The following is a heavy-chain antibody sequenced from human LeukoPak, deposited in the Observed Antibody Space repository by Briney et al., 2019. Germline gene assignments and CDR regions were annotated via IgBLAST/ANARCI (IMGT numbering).Heavy chain of an antibody. J-gene: IGHJ4*02. CDR3: ARHGDIVVVPAAPFDY. V-gene: IGHV5-10-1*01. Sequence: GESLKISCKGSGYSFTSYWISWVRQMPGKGLEWMGMIDPSDSYTSYSPSFQGHVTISADKSIRTAYLQWSSLKASDTAMYYCARHGDIVVVPAAPFDYWGQGTLVTVSS. CDR1: GYSFTSYW. D-gene: IGHD2-2*01. CDR2: IDPSDSYT.